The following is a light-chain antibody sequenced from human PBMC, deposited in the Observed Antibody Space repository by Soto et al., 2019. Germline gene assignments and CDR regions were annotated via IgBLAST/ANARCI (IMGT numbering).Light chain of an antibody. CDR1: FSNIGAGFI. CDR2: GDV. V-gene: IGLV1-40*01. Sequence: QSVLTQPPSVSGAPGQTVTIPCTGGFSNIGAGFIVHWYQHPPGTAPKLLIYGDVNRPSGVSDRFSGSKSGTSASLAITGLQPEDEADYYCQSYDSGLTDSYVFGAGTKLTVL. J-gene: IGLJ1*01. CDR3: QSYDSGLTDSYV.